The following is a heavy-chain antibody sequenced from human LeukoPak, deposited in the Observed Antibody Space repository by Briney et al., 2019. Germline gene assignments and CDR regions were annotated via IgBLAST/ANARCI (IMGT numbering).Heavy chain of an antibody. CDR2: INHSGST. CDR1: GGSFSGYY. Sequence: SETLSLTCAVYGGSFSGYYWSWIRQPPGKGLEWIGEINHSGSTNYNPSLKSRVTISVDTSKNQFSLKLSSVTAADTAVYYCARAYSIGWYRGFEYFQHWGQGTLVTVSS. V-gene: IGHV4-34*01. D-gene: IGHD6-19*01. CDR3: ARAYSIGWYRGFEYFQH. J-gene: IGHJ1*01.